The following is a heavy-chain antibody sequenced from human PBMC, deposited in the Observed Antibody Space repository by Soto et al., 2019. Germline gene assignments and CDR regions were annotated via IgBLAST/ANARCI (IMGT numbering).Heavy chain of an antibody. J-gene: IGHJ6*02. Sequence: GGSLRLSCAASGFTFSSYEMNWVRQAPGKGLEWVSYISSSGSTIYYADSVKGRFTISRDNAKNSLYLQMNSLRAEDTAVYYCAREGVAAAEDYYYGMDVWGQGTTVTVSS. D-gene: IGHD6-13*01. CDR2: ISSSGSTI. CDR1: GFTFSSYE. V-gene: IGHV3-48*03. CDR3: AREGVAAAEDYYYGMDV.